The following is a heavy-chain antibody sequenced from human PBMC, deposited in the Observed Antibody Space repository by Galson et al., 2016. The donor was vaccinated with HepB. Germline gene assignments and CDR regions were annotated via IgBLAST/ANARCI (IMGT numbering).Heavy chain of an antibody. CDR3: AKGRINIDQDFDY. CDR1: GYTFSDYA. Sequence: SLRLSCAASGYTFSDYAMNWVRQTPGKGLEWVSAIRGGSGTTYYLDSVKGRFTIPRDDSKETLYLQMNSLGVENTAIYYCAKGRINIDQDFDYWGQGTLVTVSS. V-gene: IGHV3-23*01. D-gene: IGHD2-15*01. J-gene: IGHJ4*02. CDR2: IRGGSGTT.